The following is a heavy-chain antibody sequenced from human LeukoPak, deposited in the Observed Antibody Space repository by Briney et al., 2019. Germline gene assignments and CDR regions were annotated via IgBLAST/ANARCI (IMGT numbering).Heavy chain of an antibody. CDR3: ARAAGPTHYYDSSGYYLDY. CDR1: GGTFSSYA. CDR2: IIPIFGTA. V-gene: IGHV1-69*13. Sequence: SVKVACKASGGTFSSYAISWVRQAPGQGLEWMGGIIPIFGTANYAQKFQGRVTITADESTSTAYMELSSLRSEDTAVYYCARAAGPTHYYDSSGYYLDYWGQGTLVTVSS. J-gene: IGHJ4*02. D-gene: IGHD3-22*01.